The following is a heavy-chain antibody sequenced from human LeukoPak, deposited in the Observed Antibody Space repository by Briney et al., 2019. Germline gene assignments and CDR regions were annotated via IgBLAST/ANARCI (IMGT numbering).Heavy chain of an antibody. Sequence: GGSLRLSCAASGFTVSSNYMSWVRQAPGKGLEWGSVIYSGGSTYYADSVKGRFTISRDNSKNTLYLQMNSLRAEDTAVYYCARLIGGYSYGIDYWGQGTLVTVSS. CDR1: GFTVSSNY. CDR2: IYSGGST. J-gene: IGHJ4*02. D-gene: IGHD5-18*01. CDR3: ARLIGGYSYGIDY. V-gene: IGHV3-53*01.